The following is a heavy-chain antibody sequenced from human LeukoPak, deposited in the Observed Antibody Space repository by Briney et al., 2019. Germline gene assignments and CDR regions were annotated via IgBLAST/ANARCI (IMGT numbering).Heavy chain of an antibody. J-gene: IGHJ3*02. CDR2: IYTSGST. Sequence: SETLSLTCTVSGGSISSYYWSWIRQPAGKGLEWIGRIYTSGSTNYNPSLKSRVTMSVDTSNNQFSLKLSSVTAADTAVYYCARDGWIQLWLGAFDIWGQGTMVTVSS. CDR1: GGSISSYY. V-gene: IGHV4-4*07. CDR3: ARDGWIQLWLGAFDI. D-gene: IGHD5-18*01.